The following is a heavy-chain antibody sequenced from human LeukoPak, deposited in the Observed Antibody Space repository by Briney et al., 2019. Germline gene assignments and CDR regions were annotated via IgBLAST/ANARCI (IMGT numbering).Heavy chain of an antibody. CDR2: INHSGST. V-gene: IGHV4-34*01. CDR1: GGSFSGYY. Sequence: SETLSLTCAVYGGSFSGYYWSWIRQPPGKGLEWIGEINHSGSTNYNPSLKSRVTISVDTSKNQFSLKLSSVTAADTAVYYCARIRSGLSQIIGRAYWGQGTLVTVSS. CDR3: ARIRSGLSQIIGRAY. J-gene: IGHJ4*02. D-gene: IGHD2/OR15-2a*01.